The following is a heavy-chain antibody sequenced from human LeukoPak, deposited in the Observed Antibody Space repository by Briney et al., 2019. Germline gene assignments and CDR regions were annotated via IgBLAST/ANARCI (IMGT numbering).Heavy chain of an antibody. Sequence: SETLSLTCTVSGDSVSSGLYYWSWIRQPPGTGLEWIGYTYNSGNTNYNPSLKSRVSISVDTSKTQFFLRLSSVTAAGTAVYYCARNRGYLGWFDPWGQGTLVTVS. D-gene: IGHD5-18*01. J-gene: IGHJ5*02. CDR3: ARNRGYLGWFDP. CDR2: TYNSGNT. V-gene: IGHV4-61*01. CDR1: GDSVSSGLYY.